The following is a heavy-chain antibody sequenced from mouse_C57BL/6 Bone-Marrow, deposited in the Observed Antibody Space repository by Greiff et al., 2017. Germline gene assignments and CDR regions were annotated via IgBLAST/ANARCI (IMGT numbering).Heavy chain of an antibody. CDR3: ARKGIYYDYDWFAY. Sequence: QVQLQQSGAELARPGASVKLSCKASGYTFTSYGISWVKQRTGQGLEWIGEIYPRSGNTYTNEKFKGKATLTADKSSSTAYMELRSLTSEDSAVYFCARKGIYYDYDWFAYWGQGTLVTVSA. V-gene: IGHV1-81*01. J-gene: IGHJ3*01. D-gene: IGHD2-4*01. CDR2: IYPRSGNT. CDR1: GYTFTSYG.